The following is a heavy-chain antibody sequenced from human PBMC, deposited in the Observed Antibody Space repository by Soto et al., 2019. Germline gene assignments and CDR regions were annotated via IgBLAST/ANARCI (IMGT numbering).Heavy chain of an antibody. Sequence: GGSLRLSCAASGFTVSSNYMSWVRQAPGQGLEWVSVIYSGGSTYYADSVKGRFTISRDNSKNTLYLQMNSLRAEDTAVYYCASQIPVRGVVYYYYGMDVWGQGTTVTVSS. J-gene: IGHJ6*02. V-gene: IGHV3-53*01. CDR3: ASQIPVRGVVYYYYGMDV. CDR1: GFTVSSNY. D-gene: IGHD3-10*01. CDR2: IYSGGST.